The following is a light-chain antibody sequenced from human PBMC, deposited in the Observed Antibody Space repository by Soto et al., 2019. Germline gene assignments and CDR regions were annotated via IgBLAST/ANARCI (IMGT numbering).Light chain of an antibody. CDR3: QQYGMSPTA. CDR1: QSVSSN. Sequence: IVLTQSPGTLSLSQGERATLSCRASQSVSSNLACYQQKPGEAPMLLIYVASTVSAGIPARFSGSGSGKDFTLTLSRLEHEDFAVYYCQQYGMSPTASGQGTKVDIK. V-gene: IGKV3-20*01. J-gene: IGKJ1*01. CDR2: VAS.